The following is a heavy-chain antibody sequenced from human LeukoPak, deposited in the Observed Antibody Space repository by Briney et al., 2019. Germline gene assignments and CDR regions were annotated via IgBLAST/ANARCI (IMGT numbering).Heavy chain of an antibody. CDR3: ARGYDSSGYPLDY. CDR2: ISYSGST. V-gene: IGHV4-61*01. CDR1: RDSVSRSSYY. J-gene: IGHJ4*02. Sequence: SETLSLTCSVSRDSVSRSSYYWGWIRQPPGKGLEWIGYISYSGSTNYNPSLKSRVTISVDTSKNQFSLKLSSVTAADTAVYYCARGYDSSGYPLDYWGQGTLVTVSS. D-gene: IGHD3-22*01.